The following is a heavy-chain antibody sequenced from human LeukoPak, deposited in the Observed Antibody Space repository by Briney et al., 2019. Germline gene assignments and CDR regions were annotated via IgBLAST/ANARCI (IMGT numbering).Heavy chain of an antibody. CDR3: AREAAGTPYYFDY. J-gene: IGHJ4*02. V-gene: IGHV7-4-1*02. Sequence: ASVKVSCKASGYTFINYAMNWVRQAPGQGLEWMGWINTNTGNPTYAQGFTGRFVLSLDTSVNTAYLQISSLKAEDTAVYYCAREAAGTPYYFDYWGQGTLVTVSS. CDR1: GYTFINYA. D-gene: IGHD1-1*01. CDR2: INTNTGNP.